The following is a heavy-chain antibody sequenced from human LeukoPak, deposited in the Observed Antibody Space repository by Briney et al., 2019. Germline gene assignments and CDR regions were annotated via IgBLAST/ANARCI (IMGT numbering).Heavy chain of an antibody. Sequence: SETLSLTCTVSGGSISSGSYYWSWIRQPPGKGLEWIGYIYYSGSTNYNPSLKSRVTISVDTSKNQFSLKLSSVTAADTAVYYCARVDRVGGIAAAGTWGQGTLVTVSS. CDR2: IYYSGST. D-gene: IGHD6-13*01. CDR3: ARVDRVGGIAAAGT. J-gene: IGHJ5*02. CDR1: GGSISSGSYY. V-gene: IGHV4-61*01.